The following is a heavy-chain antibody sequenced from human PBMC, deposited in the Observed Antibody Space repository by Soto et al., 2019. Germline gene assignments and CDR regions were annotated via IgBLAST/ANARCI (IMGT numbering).Heavy chain of an antibody. V-gene: IGHV4-31*03. CDR1: GGSISSGGYY. J-gene: IGHJ4*02. CDR3: VIGIDGRYHSNFDF. D-gene: IGHD5-12*01. Sequence: SETLSLTCTVSGGSISSGGYYWSWIRQHPGKGLEWIGYIYYSGSTYYNPSLKSRVTISVDTSKNQFSLKLSSVTAADTAVYYCVIGIDGRYHSNFDFWGQGTLVTVSS. CDR2: IYYSGST.